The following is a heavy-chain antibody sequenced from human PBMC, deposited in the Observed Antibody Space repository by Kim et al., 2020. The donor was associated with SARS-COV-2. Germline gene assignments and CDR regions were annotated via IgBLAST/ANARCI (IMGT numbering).Heavy chain of an antibody. V-gene: IGHV3-64D*09. J-gene: IGHJ6*02. CDR2: ISSNGGST. CDR3: VRSLYGGRGVNYYFYGMDV. Sequence: GGSLRLSCSASGFTFSSYAMHWVRQAPGKGLEYVSAISSNGGSTYYADSVKGRFTISRDNSKNTLYLQMSSLRAEDTAVYYCVRSLYGGRGVNYYFYGMDVWGQGTTVTVSS. D-gene: IGHD3-10*01. CDR1: GFTFSSYA.